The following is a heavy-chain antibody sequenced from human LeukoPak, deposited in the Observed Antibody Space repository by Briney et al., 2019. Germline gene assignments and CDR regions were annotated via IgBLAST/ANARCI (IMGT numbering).Heavy chain of an antibody. V-gene: IGHV4-34*01. D-gene: IGHD2-2*01. J-gene: IGHJ6*03. CDR1: GGSFSGYY. Sequence: SETLSLTCAVYGGSFSGYYWSWIRQPPGKGLEWIGEINHSGSTNYNPSLRSRVTISVDTSKNQFSLKLSSVTAADTAVYYCARGGGGDIVVVPAAHMDVWGKGTTVTVSS. CDR3: ARGGGGDIVVVPAAHMDV. CDR2: INHSGST.